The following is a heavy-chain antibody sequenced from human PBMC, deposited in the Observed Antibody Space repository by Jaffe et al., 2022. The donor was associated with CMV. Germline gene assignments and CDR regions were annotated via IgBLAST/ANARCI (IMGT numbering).Heavy chain of an antibody. Sequence: QVQLVESGGGVVQPGRSLRLSCAASGFTFSSYGMHWVRQAPGKGLEWVAVIWYDGSNKYYADSVKGRFTISRDNSKNTLYLQMNSLRAEDTAVYYCARGFYSGYYDYFDYWGQGTLVTVSS. CDR1: GFTFSSYG. CDR3: ARGFYSGYYDYFDY. J-gene: IGHJ4*02. CDR2: IWYDGSNK. V-gene: IGHV3-33*01. D-gene: IGHD3-22*01.